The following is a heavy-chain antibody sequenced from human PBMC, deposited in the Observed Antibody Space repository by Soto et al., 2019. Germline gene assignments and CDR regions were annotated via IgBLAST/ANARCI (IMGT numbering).Heavy chain of an antibody. J-gene: IGHJ6*03. V-gene: IGHV3-21*04. CDR3: TKKMSPLMDV. Sequence: GGSLRLSCAASVFTFSSYSMNWVRQAPGKGLEWVSSISSSSSYIYYADSVKGRFTISRDNAKNSLYLQMDSLKTEDTAVYYCTKKMSPLMDVWGKGTTVTVSS. CDR1: VFTFSSYS. CDR2: ISSSSSYI. D-gene: IGHD2-8*01.